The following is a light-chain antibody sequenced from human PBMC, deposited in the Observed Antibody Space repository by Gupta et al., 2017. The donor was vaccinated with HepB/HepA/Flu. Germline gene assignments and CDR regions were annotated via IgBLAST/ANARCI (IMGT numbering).Light chain of an antibody. J-gene: IGLJ2*01. Sequence: QSVLTQPPPPSGPPGHTLPIPCSGSSSNIGRNTVHWYQQVPGTAPKLVMYNNNQRPSGVPDRFSGSKSGTSASLAISGLQSEDEADYFCAAGDDSLKGVVFGGGTKLTVL. V-gene: IGLV1-44*01. CDR2: NNN. CDR3: AAGDDSLKGVV. CDR1: SSNIGRNT.